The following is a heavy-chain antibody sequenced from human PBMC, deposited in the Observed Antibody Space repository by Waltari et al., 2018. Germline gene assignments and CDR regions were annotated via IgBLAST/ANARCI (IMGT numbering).Heavy chain of an antibody. V-gene: IGHV1-24*01. D-gene: IGHD1-26*01. CDR3: ATIFQGIGGAHYGMDV. Sequence: QVQLVPSGAEVNTPGASVKVSCQLSGYTLTDLSMHWVRPAPGKGLEWIGGFDPEEGETIYAQKFQGIVTMTEDTSTDTAYMELSSLRSEDTAVYYWATIFQGIGGAHYGMDVWGQGTMVTVSS. J-gene: IGHJ6*02. CDR1: GYTLTDLS. CDR2: FDPEEGET.